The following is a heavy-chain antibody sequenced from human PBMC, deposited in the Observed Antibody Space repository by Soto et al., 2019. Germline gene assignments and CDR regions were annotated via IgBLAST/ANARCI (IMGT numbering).Heavy chain of an antibody. CDR1: GFTFDDYA. Sequence: PGGSLRLSCAASGFTFDDYAMHWVRQAPGKGLEWVSGISWNSGSIGYADSVKGRFTISRDNAKNSLYLQMNSLRAEDTAVYYCAKDWVVVPDGGHYWGQGTLVTVSS. J-gene: IGHJ4*02. CDR2: ISWNSGSI. V-gene: IGHV3-9*01. CDR3: AKDWVVVPDGGHY. D-gene: IGHD2-2*01.